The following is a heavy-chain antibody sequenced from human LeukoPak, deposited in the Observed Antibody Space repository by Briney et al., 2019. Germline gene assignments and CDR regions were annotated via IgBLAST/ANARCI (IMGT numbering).Heavy chain of an antibody. J-gene: IGHJ5*02. CDR1: GRTFNNSA. CDR3: ARDVHGDYGSGWFDP. Sequence: GASVKVSCKTSGRTFNNSAISWVRQAPGQGLEWLGGIMPLFGTAGYTQKFQGRVTITKDESTRTVYLELTSLTSDDTAVYYCARDVHGDYGSGWFDPWGQGTLVSVSS. D-gene: IGHD4-17*01. V-gene: IGHV1-69*05. CDR2: IMPLFGTA.